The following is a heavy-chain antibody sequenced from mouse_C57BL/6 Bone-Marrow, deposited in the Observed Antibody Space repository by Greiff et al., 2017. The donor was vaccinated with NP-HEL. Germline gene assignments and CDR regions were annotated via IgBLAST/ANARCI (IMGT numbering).Heavy chain of an antibody. D-gene: IGHD2-4*01. J-gene: IGHJ1*03. V-gene: IGHV5-17*01. CDR3: ARWRYDYDRYFDV. CDR1: GFTFSDYG. Sequence: EVHLVESGGGLVKPGGSLKLSCAASGFTFSDYGMHWVRQAPEKGLEWVAYISSGSSTIYYADTVKGRFTISRDNAKNTLFLQMTSLRSEDTAMYYCARWRYDYDRYFDVWGTGTTVTVSS. CDR2: ISSGSSTI.